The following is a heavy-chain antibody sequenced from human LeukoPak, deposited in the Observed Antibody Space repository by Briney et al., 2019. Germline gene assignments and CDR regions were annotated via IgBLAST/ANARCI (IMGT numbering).Heavy chain of an antibody. D-gene: IGHD1-26*01. CDR1: GGTLSSYA. CDR3: ARDRELRGYYYGMDV. CDR2: IIPILGIA. Sequence: GSSVKVSCKASGGTLSSYAISWVRQAPGQGLEWMGRIIPILGIANYAQKFQGRVMITADKSTSTAYMELSSLRSEDTAVYYCARDRELRGYYYGMDVWGQGTTVTVSS. J-gene: IGHJ6*02. V-gene: IGHV1-69*04.